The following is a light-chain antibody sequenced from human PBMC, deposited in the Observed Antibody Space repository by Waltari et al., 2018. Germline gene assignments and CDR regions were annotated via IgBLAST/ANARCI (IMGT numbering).Light chain of an antibody. V-gene: IGLV2-23*01. CDR3: CSYAGSSTLYV. CDR2: EGS. CDR1: SSDVGCYNL. J-gene: IGLJ1*01. Sequence: QSALTQPASVSGSPGQSITIPCTGTSSDVGCYNLVPWYQQHPGKAPKLRIYEGSKRPSGVSNRFSGSKSGNTASLTISGLQAEDEADYYCCSYAGSSTLYVFGTGTKVTVL.